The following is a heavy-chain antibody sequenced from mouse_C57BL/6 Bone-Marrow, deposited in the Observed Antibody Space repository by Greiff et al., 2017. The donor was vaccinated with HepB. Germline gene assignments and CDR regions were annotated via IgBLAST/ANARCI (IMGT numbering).Heavy chain of an antibody. V-gene: IGHV5-4*03. CDR1: GFTFSSYA. J-gene: IGHJ4*01. CDR3: ARVELYYAMDY. Sequence: EVKLVESGGGLVKPGGSLKLSCAASGFTFSSYAMPWVRQTPEKRLEWVATISDGGSYTYYPDKVKGRFTIPRDNAKNNLSLQMSHLKSEDTAIYYCARVELYYAMDYWGQGTSVTVSS. CDR2: ISDGGSYT.